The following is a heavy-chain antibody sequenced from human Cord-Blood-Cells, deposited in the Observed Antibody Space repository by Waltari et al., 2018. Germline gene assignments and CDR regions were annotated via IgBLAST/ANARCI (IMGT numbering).Heavy chain of an antibody. Sequence: QVQLVESGGGVVQPGRSLRLSCAASGFTFSSYAMYWVRQAPGKGLEWVAVISYDGSNKYYADSVKGRFTISRDNSKNTLYLQMNSLRAEDTAVYYCARGIAAAPNDAFDIWGQGTMVTVSS. CDR1: GFTFSSYA. J-gene: IGHJ3*02. V-gene: IGHV3-30-3*01. D-gene: IGHD6-13*01. CDR2: ISYDGSNK. CDR3: ARGIAAAPNDAFDI.